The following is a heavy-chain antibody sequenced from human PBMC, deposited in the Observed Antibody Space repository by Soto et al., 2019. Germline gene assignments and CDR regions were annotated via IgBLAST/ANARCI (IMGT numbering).Heavy chain of an antibody. V-gene: IGHV4-39*01. Sequence: SEPLSLTCTVSGGSISSSSYYWGWIRQPPGKGLEWIGSIYYSGSTYYNPSLKSRVTISVDTSKNQFSLKLSSVTAADTAVYYCARGYSSSLTEYYYYYGMDVWGQGTTVTVSS. D-gene: IGHD6-13*01. CDR1: GGSISSSSYY. CDR3: ARGYSSSLTEYYYYYGMDV. J-gene: IGHJ6*02. CDR2: IYYSGST.